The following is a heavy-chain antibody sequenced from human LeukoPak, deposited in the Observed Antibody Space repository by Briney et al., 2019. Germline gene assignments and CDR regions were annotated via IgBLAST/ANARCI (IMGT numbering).Heavy chain of an antibody. CDR1: GFTFDSFA. CDR2: LSGSGTA. Sequence: QSGGSLRLSCAVSGFTFDSFAMNWVRQPPGKGLEWVSSLSGSGTALYADSVKGRFTISRDNAKNSLYLQMNSLRAEDTAVYYCAREGFGDSSGYYSLDYWGQGTLVTVSS. CDR3: AREGFGDSSGYYSLDY. V-gene: IGHV3-23*01. D-gene: IGHD3-22*01. J-gene: IGHJ4*02.